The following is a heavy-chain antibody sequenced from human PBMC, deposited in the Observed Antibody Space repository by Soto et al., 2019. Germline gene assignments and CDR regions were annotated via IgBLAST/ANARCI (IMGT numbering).Heavy chain of an antibody. Sequence: GGSLRLSCAASGFTFSSYWMHWVRQAPGKGLVWVSRINSDGSSTSYADSVKGRFTISRDNAKNTLYLQMNSLRAEDTAVYYCARAGTNYYYYGMDVWGQGTTVTVSS. CDR1: GFTFSSYW. CDR3: ARAGTNYYYYGMDV. CDR2: INSDGSST. V-gene: IGHV3-74*01. D-gene: IGHD2-8*01. J-gene: IGHJ6*02.